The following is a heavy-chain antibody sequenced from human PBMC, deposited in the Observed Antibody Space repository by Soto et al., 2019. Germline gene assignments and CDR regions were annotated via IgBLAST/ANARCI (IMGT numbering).Heavy chain of an antibody. J-gene: IGHJ3*01. CDR1: GYTFMHYD. CDR2: ISPSTGKA. Sequence: QVQLVQSGADVKKPGASVKLSCKASGYTFMHYDIGWVRQAPGQGPEWLGRISPSTGKADYPLKFQGRVTLTTDTATTTAYMAMRRLRPDDAAVYYCARDQTTCLNDAYDLWGQGTMVTVSS. D-gene: IGHD1-1*01. CDR3: ARDQTTCLNDAYDL. V-gene: IGHV1-18*01.